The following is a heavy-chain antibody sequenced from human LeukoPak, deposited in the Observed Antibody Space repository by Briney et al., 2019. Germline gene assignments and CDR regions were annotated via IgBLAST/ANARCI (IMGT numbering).Heavy chain of an antibody. CDR2: IYYSGST. CDR1: GGSISSYY. CDR3: ARVRSYYDYVWGSYRPGAFDI. Sequence: PSETLSLTCTVSGGSISSYYWSWIRQPPGKGLEWIGYIYYSGSTNYNPSLTSRVTISVDTSKNQFSLKLSSVTAADTAVYYCARVRSYYDYVWGSYRPGAFDIWGQGTMVTVSS. J-gene: IGHJ3*02. V-gene: IGHV4-59*01. D-gene: IGHD3-16*02.